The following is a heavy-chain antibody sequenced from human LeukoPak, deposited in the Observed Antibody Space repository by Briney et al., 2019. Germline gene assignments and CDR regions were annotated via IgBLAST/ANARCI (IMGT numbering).Heavy chain of an antibody. J-gene: IGHJ4*02. V-gene: IGHV3-74*01. CDR3: ARDVVRFGEPTYDY. D-gene: IGHD3-10*01. Sequence: PGGSLRLSCAVSGFTFSSYWMHWVRQAPGKGLVWVSRINSDGSSTSYADSVKGRFTIPRDNAKNTLYLQMNSLRAEDTAVYYCARDVVRFGEPTYDYWGQGTLVTVSS. CDR1: GFTFSSYW. CDR2: INSDGSST.